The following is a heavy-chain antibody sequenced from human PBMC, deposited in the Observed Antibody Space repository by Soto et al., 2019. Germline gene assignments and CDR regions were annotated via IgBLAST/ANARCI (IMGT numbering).Heavy chain of an antibody. CDR1: GGSITSSSYY. CDR3: ATFYGDYVSY. CDR2: AYYSGST. V-gene: IGHV4-39*01. D-gene: IGHD4-17*01. J-gene: IGHJ4*02. Sequence: PSETLCLTCTVSGGSITSSSYYWGWIRQPPGKGLEWIGSAYYSGSTFYNPSLKSRVTISVDTSKNQFSLKLSSVTAADTAVYYCATFYGDYVSYWGQGTLVTVSS.